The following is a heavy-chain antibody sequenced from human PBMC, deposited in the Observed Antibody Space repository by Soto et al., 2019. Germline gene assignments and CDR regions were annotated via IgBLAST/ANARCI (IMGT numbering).Heavy chain of an antibody. J-gene: IGHJ4*02. CDR2: ISGYNGNT. D-gene: IGHD2-15*01. CDR3: ARDRPRGVVEVVGATRFDY. CDR1: GYTFASYG. Sequence: ASVKVSCKASGYTFASYGISWVRQAPGQGLEWMGWISGYNGNTKYAQKLQGRVTMTTDTSTSTAYMELRSLRSDDTAVYFCARDRPRGVVEVVGATRFDYWGQGTLVTVSS. V-gene: IGHV1-18*01.